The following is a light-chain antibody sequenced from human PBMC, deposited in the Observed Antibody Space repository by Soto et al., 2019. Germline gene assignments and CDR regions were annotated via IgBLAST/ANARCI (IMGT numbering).Light chain of an antibody. J-gene: IGLJ1*01. CDR3: SSYTTGSALYV. CDR2: EVS. CDR1: SNDIGAYKY. Sequence: QSVLTQPASVSGSPGQSITISCTGSSNDIGAYKYVSWYQQYPGKAHKLIIFEVSNRPSGVSNRFSGSKSGNTASLTIAGLQAEDEADYHCSSYTTGSALYVFGGGTKVTV. V-gene: IGLV2-14*01.